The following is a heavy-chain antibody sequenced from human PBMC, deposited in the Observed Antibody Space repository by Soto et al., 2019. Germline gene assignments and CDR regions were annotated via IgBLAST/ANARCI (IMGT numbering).Heavy chain of an antibody. CDR2: MNPNSGDT. CDR3: ARGYSGWDYYYYYYMDV. J-gene: IGHJ6*03. Sequence: ASVKVSCKASGYTFTSYDINWLLQATGQGLEWMGWMNPNSGDTGYAQKFQGRVTMTRNTSISTAYMELSSLRSEDTAVYYCARGYSGWDYYYYYYMDVWGKGTTVTVSS. D-gene: IGHD1-26*01. V-gene: IGHV1-8*01. CDR1: GYTFTSYD.